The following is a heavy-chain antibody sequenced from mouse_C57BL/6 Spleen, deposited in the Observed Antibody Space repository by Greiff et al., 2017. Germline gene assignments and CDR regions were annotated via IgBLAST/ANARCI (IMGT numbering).Heavy chain of an antibody. J-gene: IGHJ1*03. V-gene: IGHV1-15*01. D-gene: IGHD1-1*01. CDR1: GYTFTDYE. CDR2: IDPETGGT. Sequence: QVQLQQSGAELVRPGASVTLSCKASGYTFTDYEMHWVKQTPVHGLEWIGAIDPETGGTAYNQKFKGKAILTADKSSSTAYMELRSLTSEDSAVYYCTKEYYGSSWYFDVWGTGTTVTVSS. CDR3: TKEYYGSSWYFDV.